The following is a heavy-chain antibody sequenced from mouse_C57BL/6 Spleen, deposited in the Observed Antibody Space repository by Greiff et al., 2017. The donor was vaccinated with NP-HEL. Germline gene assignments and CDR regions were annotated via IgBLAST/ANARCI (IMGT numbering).Heavy chain of an antibody. Sequence: QVQLKQSGAELVRPGTSVKLSCKASGYTFTSYWMHWVKQRPGQGLEWIGVIDPSDSYTNYNQKFKGKATLTVDTSSSTAYMQLSSLTSEDSAVYYCARSWGYYAMDYWGQGTSVTVSS. CDR2: IDPSDSYT. J-gene: IGHJ4*01. D-gene: IGHD4-1*01. V-gene: IGHV1-59*01. CDR1: GYTFTSYW. CDR3: ARSWGYYAMDY.